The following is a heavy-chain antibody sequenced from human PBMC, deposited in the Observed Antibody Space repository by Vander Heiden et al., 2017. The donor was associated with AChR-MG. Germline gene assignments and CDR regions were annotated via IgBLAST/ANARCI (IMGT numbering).Heavy chain of an antibody. V-gene: IGHV4-59*01. D-gene: IGHD1-26*01. CDR3: ARGQVGATALCDD. CDR2: IYFSGSA. CDR1: GDPISSYY. Sequence: VQLQESGPGLVKPSETLSLTCSVSGDPISSYYCNWIRQPPGKGLEWIGHIYFSGSANDNPSPSLKSRVTISRDTSKNQCSMKLTSVTAADTAVYYWARGQVGATALCDDWGQGTLVTVSS. J-gene: IGHJ4*02.